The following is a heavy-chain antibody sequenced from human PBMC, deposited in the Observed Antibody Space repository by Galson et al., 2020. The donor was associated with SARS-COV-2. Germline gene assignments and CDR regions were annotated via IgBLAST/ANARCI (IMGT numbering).Heavy chain of an antibody. CDR1: GFSLSTSGMC. V-gene: IGHV2-70*11. CDR2: IDWDGDK. Sequence: SGPTLVKPTQNLTLTCTFSGFSLSTSGMCVTWIRTPPAKALEWLARIDWDGDKHYNTSLKTRFTISKDTSKNQVVLTMTNMDPVDTATYYCARTWITGTTSRTFDYWGQGTLVTVSS. D-gene: IGHD1-1*01. J-gene: IGHJ4*02. CDR3: ARTWITGTTSRTFDY.